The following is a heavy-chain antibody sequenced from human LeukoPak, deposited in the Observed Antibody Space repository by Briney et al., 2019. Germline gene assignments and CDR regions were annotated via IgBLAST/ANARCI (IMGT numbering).Heavy chain of an antibody. D-gene: IGHD3-3*01. Sequence: SETLSLTCAVYGGSFSGYYWSWIRQPPGKGLEWIGEINHSGSTNYNPSLKSRVTISVDTSKNRFSLKLSSVTAADTAVYYCARFSRFTGYNWFDPWGQGTLVTVSS. CDR1: GGSFSGYY. CDR2: INHSGST. CDR3: ARFSRFTGYNWFDP. J-gene: IGHJ5*02. V-gene: IGHV4-34*01.